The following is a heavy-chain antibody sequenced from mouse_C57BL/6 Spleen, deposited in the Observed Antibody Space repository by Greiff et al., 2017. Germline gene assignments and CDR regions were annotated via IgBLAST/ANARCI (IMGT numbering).Heavy chain of an antibody. V-gene: IGHV1-69*01. CDR3: ARVPLYDDFLRGYAMDY. Sequence: QVQLQQPGAELVMPGASVKLSCKASGYTFTSYWMHWVKQRPGQGLEWIGEIDPSDSYTNYNQTFKGKSTLTVDKSSSTAYMQLSSLTSEDSAVYYCARVPLYDDFLRGYAMDYWGQRTSVTVSS. J-gene: IGHJ4*01. CDR1: GYTFTSYW. D-gene: IGHD2-3*01. CDR2: IDPSDSYT.